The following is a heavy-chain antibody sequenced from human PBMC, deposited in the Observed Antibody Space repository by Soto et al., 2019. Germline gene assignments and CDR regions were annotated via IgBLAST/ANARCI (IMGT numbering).Heavy chain of an antibody. Sequence: ASVKVSCKASGYTFTSYGISWVRQAPGQGLEWMGWICAYNGNTNYAQKLQGRVTMTTDTSTSTAYMELRSLRSDDMAVYYCARCPMEGDGYNFEADYWGQGTLVTVSS. D-gene: IGHD5-12*01. J-gene: IGHJ4*02. CDR2: ICAYNGNT. CDR1: GYTFTSYG. CDR3: ARCPMEGDGYNFEADY. V-gene: IGHV1-18*03.